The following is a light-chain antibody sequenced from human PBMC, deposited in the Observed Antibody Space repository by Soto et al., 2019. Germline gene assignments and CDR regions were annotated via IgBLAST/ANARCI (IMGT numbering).Light chain of an antibody. CDR2: GNT. V-gene: IGLV1-40*01. J-gene: IGLJ2*01. Sequence: QSVLTQPPSVSGAPGQRATISCSGSSSNIGAGYDVHWYQQLPGTAPKLVIYGNTNRPSGVPDRFSGSKSGTSVSLAITGLQAEDEADYYCQSYDRSLSGVLFGGGTKLTVL. CDR1: SSNIGAGYD. CDR3: QSYDRSLSGVL.